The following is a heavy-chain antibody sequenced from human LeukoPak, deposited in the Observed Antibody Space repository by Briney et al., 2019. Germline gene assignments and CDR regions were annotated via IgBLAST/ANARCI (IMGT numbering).Heavy chain of an antibody. CDR1: GFSFSSYG. CDR3: GQDPSRIAAGRCDY. J-gene: IGHJ4*02. Sequence: GGSLRLSCAASGFSFSSYGMSWVRQAPGKGLGWVSGISHSGDSPYYADSVKGRFTISRDNSKNTLFLQMDSLRAEDTAVYFCGQDPSRIAAGRCDYWGQGTRVTISS. D-gene: IGHD6-13*01. V-gene: IGHV3-23*01. CDR2: ISHSGDSP.